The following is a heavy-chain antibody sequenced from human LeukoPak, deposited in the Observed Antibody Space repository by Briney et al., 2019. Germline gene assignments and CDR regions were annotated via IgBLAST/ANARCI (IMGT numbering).Heavy chain of an antibody. CDR2: IYYSGST. J-gene: IGHJ3*02. CDR3: AKREEQLGDAFDI. CDR1: GGSISSHY. D-gene: IGHD6-6*01. V-gene: IGHV4-59*11. Sequence: RSETLSLTCTVSGGSISSHYWSWIRQPPGKGLEWIGYIYYSGSTSYNPSLKSRVTISVDTSKNQFSLKLSSVTAADTAVYYCAKREEQLGDAFDIWGQGTMVTVSS.